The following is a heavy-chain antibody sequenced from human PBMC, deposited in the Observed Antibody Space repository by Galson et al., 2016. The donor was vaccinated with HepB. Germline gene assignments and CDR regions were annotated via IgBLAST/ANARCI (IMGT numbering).Heavy chain of an antibody. Sequence: SETLSLTCAVSADSMSLTYWIWIRQPPGGGLEWIGDIRSTGIANYSPSLKSRLTISMDMSKNQFSLELSSVTTADTAAYYCARGRLLEWPQTDYYGIDVWGQGPTLTVSS. V-gene: IGHV4-59*01. CDR2: IRSTGIA. J-gene: IGHJ6*02. CDR3: ARGRLLEWPQTDYYGIDV. D-gene: IGHD3-3*01. CDR1: ADSMSLTY.